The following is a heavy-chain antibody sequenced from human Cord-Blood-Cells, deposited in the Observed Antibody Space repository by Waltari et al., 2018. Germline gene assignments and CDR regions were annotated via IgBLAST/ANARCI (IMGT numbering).Heavy chain of an antibody. CDR2: IYTGDSDT. CDR3: ARHRYYYDSSGYCDY. CDR1: GYSFPSYW. D-gene: IGHD3-22*01. V-gene: IGHV5-51*01. J-gene: IGHJ4*02. Sequence: EVQLVQSGAEVKKPGESLTISCKGSGYSFPSYWIGWVRQMPGKGLEWMGIIYTGDSDTRYSPSFQGQVTISADKSISTAYLQWSSLKASDTAMYYCARHRYYYDSSGYCDYWGQGTLVTVSS.